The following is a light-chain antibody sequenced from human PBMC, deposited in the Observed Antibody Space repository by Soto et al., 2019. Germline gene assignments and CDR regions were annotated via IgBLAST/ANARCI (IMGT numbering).Light chain of an antibody. J-gene: IGKJ5*01. V-gene: IGKV3-20*01. CDR1: QSVGSD. CDR3: HQYGSSPPR. CDR2: SAF. Sequence: ASQSVGSDVAWYQQKPGQAPRLLIVSAFAMSSGLPDRFSGSGSVSDITLTISRLETEDFAAYYCHQYGSSPPRFGQGTQLDIK.